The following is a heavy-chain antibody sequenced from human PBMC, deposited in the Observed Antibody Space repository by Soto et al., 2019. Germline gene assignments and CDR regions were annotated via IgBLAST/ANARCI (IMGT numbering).Heavy chain of an antibody. V-gene: IGHV4-38-2*02. J-gene: IGHJ4*02. D-gene: IGHD1-26*01. CDR3: ARDRSGGSYTY. CDR2: VHHTAAT. CDR1: GFSISGDYY. Sequence: PSETLSLTCAVSGFSISGDYYWGWIRQPPGRGLEWIGNVHHTAATDYAPSLRTRVTISLDTSKNQFSLKLTSVTAADTAVYYCARDRSGGSYTYWGQGILVTVSS.